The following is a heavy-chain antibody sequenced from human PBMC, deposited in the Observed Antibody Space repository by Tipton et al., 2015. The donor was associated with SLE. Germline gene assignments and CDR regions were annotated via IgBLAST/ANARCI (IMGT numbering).Heavy chain of an antibody. J-gene: IGHJ6*02. CDR3: ARDTGIAVAGSPCGMAV. CDR2: INSDGSST. D-gene: IGHD6-19*01. V-gene: IGHV3-74*01. Sequence: GSLRLSCAASGFTFSSYWMHWVRQAPGKGLVWVSRINSDGSSTSYADSVKGRFTISRDNAKNPLYLQMNSLRAEDTAVDYCARDTGIAVAGSPCGMAVWAQGPPLTASS. CDR1: GFTFSSYW.